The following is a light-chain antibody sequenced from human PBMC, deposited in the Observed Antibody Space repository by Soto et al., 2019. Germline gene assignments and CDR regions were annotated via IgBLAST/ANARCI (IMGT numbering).Light chain of an antibody. Sequence: QPVLTQSSSASASLGSSVKLTCTLSSGHSSYIIAWHQQQPGKAPRYLMKLEGSGSYNKGSGVPDRFSGYSSGADRYLTISNLQFEDAANYYCETWDSNTRVFGGGTKLTVL. V-gene: IGLV4-60*02. CDR2: LEGSGSY. CDR3: ETWDSNTRV. J-gene: IGLJ2*01. CDR1: SGHSSYI.